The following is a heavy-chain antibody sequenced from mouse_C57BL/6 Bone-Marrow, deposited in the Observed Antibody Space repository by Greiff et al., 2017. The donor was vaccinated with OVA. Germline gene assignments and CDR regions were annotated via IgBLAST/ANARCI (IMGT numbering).Heavy chain of an antibody. D-gene: IGHD1-1*01. CDR3: ARYYYGSSYEWYFDV. V-gene: IGHV1-54*01. CDR2: INPGSGGT. CDR1: GYAFTNYL. Sequence: QVQLQQSGAELVRPGTSVKVSCKASGYAFTNYLIEWVKQRPGQGLEWIGVINPGSGGTNYNEKFKGKATLTADKSSSTAYMQLSSLSSEDSAVYFCARYYYGSSYEWYFDVWGTGTTVTVSS. J-gene: IGHJ1*03.